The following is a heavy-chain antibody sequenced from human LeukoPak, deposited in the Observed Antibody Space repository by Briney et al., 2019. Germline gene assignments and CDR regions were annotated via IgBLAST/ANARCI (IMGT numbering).Heavy chain of an antibody. Sequence: PSETLSLTCAVYGGSFSGYYWSWIRQPPGKGLEWIGEINHSGSTNYNPSLKRRVTISVDTSKNQFSLKLSSVTAADTAVYYCARCLGRGSWYTDYWGQGTLVTVSS. D-gene: IGHD6-13*01. V-gene: IGHV4-34*01. CDR1: GGSFSGYY. J-gene: IGHJ4*02. CDR2: INHSGST. CDR3: ARCLGRGSWYTDY.